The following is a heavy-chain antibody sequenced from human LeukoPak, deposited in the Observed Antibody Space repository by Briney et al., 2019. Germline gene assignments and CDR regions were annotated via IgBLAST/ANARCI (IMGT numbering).Heavy chain of an antibody. V-gene: IGHV3-21*01. CDR3: ATQGYYYDSSD. D-gene: IGHD3-22*01. CDR1: GFTFSSYN. J-gene: IGHJ4*02. CDR2: ISSSSDYI. Sequence: GGSLRLSCAASGFTFSSYNMNWVRQAPGKGLEWVSSISSSSDYIYYADSVKGRFTISRDNAKNSLYLQMKSLRAEDAAVYYCATQGYYYDSSDGGQGTLVTVSS.